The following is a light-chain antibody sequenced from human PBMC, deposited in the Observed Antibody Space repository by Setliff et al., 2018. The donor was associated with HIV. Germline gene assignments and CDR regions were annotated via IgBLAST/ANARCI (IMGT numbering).Light chain of an antibody. V-gene: IGLV2-11*01. CDR1: SSDVGRYDY. J-gene: IGLJ1*01. CDR3: CSYAGSYTFV. Sequence: QSVLTQPRSVSGSRGQSVTLSCTGHSSDVGRYDYVSWYQPHPGKAPKLMIYDVSKRPSGVPARFSGFKAGNTASLFIAGLEPEDEADYYCCSYAGSYTFVFGTGTKVTVL. CDR2: DVS.